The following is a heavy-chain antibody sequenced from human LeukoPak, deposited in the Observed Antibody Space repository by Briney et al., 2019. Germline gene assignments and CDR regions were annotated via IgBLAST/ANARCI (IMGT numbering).Heavy chain of an antibody. V-gene: IGHV3-23*01. Sequence: GGSLRLFCAASGFTFSRHAMSGVRQAPGKGLEWVSTTGLNSVNTLCAESVQGRFSISRDNSKNTLDLQMDNLRVDDTAVYYCAKGDDIGKHPTRAYYFDTWGQGTLVTVSS. CDR2: TGLNSVNT. J-gene: IGHJ4*02. D-gene: IGHD5-24*01. CDR1: GFTFSRHA. CDR3: AKGDDIGKHPTRAYYFDT.